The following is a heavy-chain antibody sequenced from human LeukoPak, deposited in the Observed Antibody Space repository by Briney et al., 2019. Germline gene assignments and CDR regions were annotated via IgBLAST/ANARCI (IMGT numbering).Heavy chain of an antibody. Sequence: GGSLRLSCAASGFTFSSYSMNWVRQAPGKGLEWVSYISSSSGTIYYADSVRGRFTISRDNAKNSLYLQMNSLRDEDTAVYYCARVWHCTSTSCYDYWGQGTLVTVSS. D-gene: IGHD2-2*01. J-gene: IGHJ4*02. CDR2: ISSSSGTI. CDR1: GFTFSSYS. V-gene: IGHV3-48*02. CDR3: ARVWHCTSTSCYDY.